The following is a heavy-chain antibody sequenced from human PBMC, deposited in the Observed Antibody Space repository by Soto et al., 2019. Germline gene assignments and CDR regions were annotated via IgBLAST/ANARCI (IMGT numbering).Heavy chain of an antibody. CDR1: GYTFTSYG. V-gene: IGHV1-18*01. J-gene: IGHJ4*02. Sequence: ASVKVSCKASGYTFTSYGISWVRQAPGQGLEWMGWISAYNGNTNYAQKLQGRVTMTTDTSTSTAYMELRSLRSDDTAVYYCARLTSDYYDSSGPTDYWGQGTLVTVSS. CDR2: ISAYNGNT. D-gene: IGHD3-22*01. CDR3: ARLTSDYYDSSGPTDY.